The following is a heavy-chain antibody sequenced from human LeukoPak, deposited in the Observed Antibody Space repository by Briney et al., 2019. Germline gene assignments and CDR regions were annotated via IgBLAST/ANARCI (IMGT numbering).Heavy chain of an antibody. V-gene: IGHV1-69*06. J-gene: IGHJ4*02. CDR1: GYTFTSYG. CDR3: ARVSPTPMVRGVIPNYYFDY. CDR2: IILIFDTA. D-gene: IGHD3-10*01. Sequence: SVNVSCKASGYTFTSYGVSWVRQAPGQGLECMGGIILIFDTANYAQKFQGRVTITADKSTSTAYMELSSLRSEDTAVYYCARVSPTPMVRGVIPNYYFDYWGQGTLVTVSS.